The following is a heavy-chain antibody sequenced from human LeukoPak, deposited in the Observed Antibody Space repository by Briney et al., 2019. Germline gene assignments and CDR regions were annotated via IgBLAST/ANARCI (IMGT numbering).Heavy chain of an antibody. CDR1: GFTFSGSA. D-gene: IGHD6-13*01. CDR2: IRSKANSYAT. CDR3: AKALAAALDY. J-gene: IGHJ4*02. Sequence: PGGSLKLSCAASGFTFSGSAMHWVRQASGKGLEWVGRIRSKANSYATAYAASVKGRFTISRDDSKNTAYLQMNSLKTEDTAVYYCAKALAAALDYWGQGTLVTVSS. V-gene: IGHV3-73*01.